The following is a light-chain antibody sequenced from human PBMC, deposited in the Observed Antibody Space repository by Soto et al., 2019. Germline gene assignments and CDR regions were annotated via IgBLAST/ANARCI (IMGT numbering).Light chain of an antibody. CDR2: AAS. CDR3: IQSIELPRT. Sequence: IVMTQTPLSLSVTPGQPASISCKSSQSLLQSDGNTYLYWFLQKPGQPPQLLIYAASNRFSGVTDRCSGSGSGTEFTLNISRLEPEDFGVYYCIQSIELPRTFGQGTKVEIK. V-gene: IGKV2D-29*01. J-gene: IGKJ1*01. CDR1: QSLLQSDGNTY.